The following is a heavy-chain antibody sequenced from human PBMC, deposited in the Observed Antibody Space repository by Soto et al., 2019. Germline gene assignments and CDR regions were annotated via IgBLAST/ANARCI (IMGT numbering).Heavy chain of an antibody. CDR2: INNYNGHT. CDR1: GYSFSKFG. Sequence: VVLVQSGAEVKSLGATVKVSCQASGYSFSKFGIGWVRQAPGRGFAWVGWINNYNGHTNFAPKFKGRVSLTRDSSATTAYMDLRSLTPDDSAIYFCARAEGMAPSYSYVMDVWGQGTAVTVS. V-gene: IGHV1-18*04. J-gene: IGHJ6*02. CDR3: ARAEGMAPSYSYVMDV.